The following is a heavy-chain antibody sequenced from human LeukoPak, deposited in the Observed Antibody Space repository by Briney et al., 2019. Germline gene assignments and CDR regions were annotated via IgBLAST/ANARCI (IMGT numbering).Heavy chain of an antibody. CDR3: ARFIAAAGPGGYYYYMDV. D-gene: IGHD6-13*01. J-gene: IGHJ6*03. CDR1: GYTFTSYG. CDR2: ISAYNGNT. V-gene: IGHV1-18*01. Sequence: ASAKVSCKASGYTFTSYGISWVRQAPGQGLEWMGWISAYNGNTNYAQKLQGRVTMTTDTSTSTAYMALRSLRSDDTAVYYCARFIAAAGPGGYYYYMDVWGKGTTVTVSS.